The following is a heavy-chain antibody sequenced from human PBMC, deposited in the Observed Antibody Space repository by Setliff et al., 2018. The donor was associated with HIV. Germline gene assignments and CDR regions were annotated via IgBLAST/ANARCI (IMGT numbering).Heavy chain of an antibody. CDR3: ARVIQTPGSPYARFDF. J-gene: IGHJ4*02. CDR2: IYYSGYT. CDR1: GGSISSSSNY. V-gene: IGHV4-39*07. D-gene: IGHD2-2*01. Sequence: PSETLSLTCTVSGGSISSSSNYWAWIRQPPGKGLEWIGSIYYSGYTYYNPSLKSRVTISVDTSKNQFSLRLTSVTAADTAMYYCARVIQTPGSPYARFDFWGQGTLVTVSS.